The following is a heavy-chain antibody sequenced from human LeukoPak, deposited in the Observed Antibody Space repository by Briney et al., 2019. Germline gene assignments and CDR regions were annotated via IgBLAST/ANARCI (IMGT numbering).Heavy chain of an antibody. D-gene: IGHD2-2*01. CDR1: GFTFDDYA. CDR2: ISWNSGSI. V-gene: IGHV3-9*01. CDR3: AKDGDCSSTSCRKVPYYYGMDV. J-gene: IGHJ6*02. Sequence: GGSLRLSCAASGFTFDDYAMHWVRQAPGKGLEWVSGISWNSGSIGYADSVKGRFTISRDNAKNSLYLQMNSLGAEDTALYYCAKDGDCSSTSCRKVPYYYGMDVWGQGTTVTVSS.